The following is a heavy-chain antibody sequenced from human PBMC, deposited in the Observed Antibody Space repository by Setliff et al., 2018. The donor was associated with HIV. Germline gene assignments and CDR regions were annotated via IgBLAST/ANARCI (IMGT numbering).Heavy chain of an antibody. J-gene: IGHJ5*02. CDR3: ARTRSGTYYGEMNWFDP. Sequence: SETLSLTCTVSGGSISEYYWSWIRQPPGKGLEWIGYIDYSGSTNYNASLKSRLTMSIDTSKNRFSLTLRSVTAADTAVYYCARTRSGTYYGEMNWFDPWGQGILVTVSS. CDR1: GGSISEYY. D-gene: IGHD3-10*01. CDR2: IDYSGST. V-gene: IGHV4-59*08.